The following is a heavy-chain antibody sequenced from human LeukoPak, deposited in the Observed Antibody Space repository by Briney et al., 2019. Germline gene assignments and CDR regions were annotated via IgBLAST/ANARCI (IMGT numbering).Heavy chain of an antibody. CDR1: GFTFSDHV. J-gene: IGHJ4*02. Sequence: GGSLRLSCAASGFTFSDHVMSWVRQAPGKGLEWVSSVRASGVGTHYADSVKGRFTISRDNSKNTLYLQMNSLRAEDTAVYYCAKSAYYDASGYYREYYFDYWGQGTLVTVSS. CDR3: AKSAYYDASGYYREYYFDY. V-gene: IGHV3-23*01. CDR2: VRASGVGT. D-gene: IGHD3-22*01.